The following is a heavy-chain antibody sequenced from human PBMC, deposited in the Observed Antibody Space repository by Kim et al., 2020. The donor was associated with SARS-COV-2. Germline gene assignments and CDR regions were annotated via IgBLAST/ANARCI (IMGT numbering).Heavy chain of an antibody. V-gene: IGHV3-23*01. Sequence: GGSLRLSCAGPGFTFSSYAMSWARQAPGKELEWVSSLSGSGTSSYYADSVKGRFTISRDNSKNTLYLQMNSLRAEDTAVYYCATRDTSTANYSPFDYWG. CDR2: LSGSGTSS. CDR3: ATRDTSTANYSPFDY. D-gene: IGHD1-7*01. CDR1: GFTFSSYA. J-gene: IGHJ4*01.